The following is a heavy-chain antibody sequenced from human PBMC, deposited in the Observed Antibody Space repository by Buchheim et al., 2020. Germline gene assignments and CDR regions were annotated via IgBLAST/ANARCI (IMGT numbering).Heavy chain of an antibody. CDR3: ARGVGGTWTARFDP. Sequence: QVQLVQSGVEVKKPGASVKVSCKASGYTFTNYVMHWVRQAPGQRLEWMGWINGGTGNTQNSQNFQGRVTFTRDTSASKAYMELSSVRSEDTAVYYCARGVGGTWTARFDPWGQGTL. V-gene: IGHV1-3*01. D-gene: IGHD6-19*01. J-gene: IGHJ5*02. CDR2: INGGTGNT. CDR1: GYTFTNYV.